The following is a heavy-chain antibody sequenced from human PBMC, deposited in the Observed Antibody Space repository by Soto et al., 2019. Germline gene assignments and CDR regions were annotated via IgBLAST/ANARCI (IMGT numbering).Heavy chain of an antibody. CDR2: ISYDGSNK. D-gene: IGHD3-3*01. J-gene: IGHJ4*02. V-gene: IGHV3-30-3*01. CDR1: GFTLNNYA. Sequence: QVKLVESGGGVVQPGRFLRLSCAASGFTLNNYAMHWVRQAPGKGLEWVGVISYDGSNKYYADSLKGRFTISRDDSLTTLYLQMYSLSAEDTAIYYCARDLATIDDYWGQGTLVTVSS. CDR3: ARDLATIDDY.